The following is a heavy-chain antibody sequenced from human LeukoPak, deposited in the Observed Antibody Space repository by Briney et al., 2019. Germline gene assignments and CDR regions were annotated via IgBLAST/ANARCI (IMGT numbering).Heavy chain of an antibody. Sequence: GGSLRLSCAASGFTFSSYSMNWVRQAPGKGLEWVSSINPSSSYLYHADSVKGRFAISRDNAKNSLYLQMNSLRAEDTAVYYCARALHTYGYWYAFEIWGQGTMVTVSS. CDR1: GFTFSSYS. V-gene: IGHV3-21*01. CDR2: INPSSSYL. J-gene: IGHJ3*02. D-gene: IGHD5-18*01. CDR3: ARALHTYGYWYAFEI.